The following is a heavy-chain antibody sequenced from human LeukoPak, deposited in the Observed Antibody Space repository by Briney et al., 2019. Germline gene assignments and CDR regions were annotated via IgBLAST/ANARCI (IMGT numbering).Heavy chain of an antibody. CDR3: ARDRGDGYNFYAFDI. D-gene: IGHD5-24*01. J-gene: IGHJ3*02. V-gene: IGHV3-64*01. Sequence: PGGSLRLSCAASGFTFSSYAMHWVRQAPGKGLEYVSAISSNGGSTYYANSVKGRFTISRDNSKNTLYLQMGSLRAEDMAVYYCARDRGDGYNFYAFDIWGQGTMVTVSS. CDR2: ISSNGGST. CDR1: GFTFSSYA.